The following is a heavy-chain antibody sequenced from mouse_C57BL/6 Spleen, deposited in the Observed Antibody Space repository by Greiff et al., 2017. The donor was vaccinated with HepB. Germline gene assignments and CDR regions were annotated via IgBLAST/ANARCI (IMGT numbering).Heavy chain of an antibody. CDR1: GYTFTSYW. Sequence: QVQLKESGAELAKPGASVKLSCKASGYTFTSYWMHWVKQRPGQGLEWIGYINPSSGYTKYNQKFKDKATLTADKSSSTAYMQLSSLTYEDSAVYYGARSFYDYDGTFAYWGQGTLVTVSA. D-gene: IGHD2-4*01. CDR3: ARSFYDYDGTFAY. V-gene: IGHV1-7*01. J-gene: IGHJ3*01. CDR2: INPSSGYT.